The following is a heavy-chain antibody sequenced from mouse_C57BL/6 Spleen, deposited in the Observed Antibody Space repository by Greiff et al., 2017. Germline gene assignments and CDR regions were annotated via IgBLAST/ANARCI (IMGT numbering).Heavy chain of an antibody. CDR2: IWSGGST. Sequence: VMLVESGPGLVQPSQSLSITCTVSGFSLTSYGVHWVRQSPGKGLEWLGVIWSGGSTDYNAAFISRLSISKDNSKSQVFFKMNSLQADDTAIYYCARGPRGVVDYWGQGTTLTVSS. V-gene: IGHV2-2*01. CDR3: ARGPRGVVDY. CDR1: GFSLTSYG. D-gene: IGHD1-1*01. J-gene: IGHJ2*01.